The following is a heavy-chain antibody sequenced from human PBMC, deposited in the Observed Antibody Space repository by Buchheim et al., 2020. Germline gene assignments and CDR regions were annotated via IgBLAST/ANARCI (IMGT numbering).Heavy chain of an antibody. J-gene: IGHJ4*02. CDR3: ARETYSSGWYLDY. CDR2: ISYDGSNK. CDR1: GFTFSSYG. D-gene: IGHD6-25*01. V-gene: IGHV3-30*03. Sequence: QVQLVESGGGVVQPGRSLRLSCAASGFTFSSYGMHWVRQAPGKRLEWVAVISYDGSNKYYADSVKGRFTISRDNSKNTLYLQMNSLRAEDTAVYYCARETYSSGWYLDYWGQGTL.